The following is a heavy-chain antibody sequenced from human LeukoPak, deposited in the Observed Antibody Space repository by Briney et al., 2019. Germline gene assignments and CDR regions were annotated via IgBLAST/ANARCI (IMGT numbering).Heavy chain of an antibody. CDR3: ATFNGYTGTYYFDY. J-gene: IGHJ4*02. V-gene: IGHV1-69-2*01. CDR1: GYTFTDYY. Sequence: ASVKVSCXVSGYTFTDYYMHWVQQAPGKGLEWMGLVDPEDGETIYAEKFQGRVTITADTSTDTAYMELSSLRSEDTAVYYCATFNGYTGTYYFDYWGQRTLVTVSS. CDR2: VDPEDGET. D-gene: IGHD1-1*01.